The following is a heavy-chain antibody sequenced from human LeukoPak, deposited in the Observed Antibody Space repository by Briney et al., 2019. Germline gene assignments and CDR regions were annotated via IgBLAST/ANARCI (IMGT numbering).Heavy chain of an antibody. CDR1: GYTFTSYA. CDR3: ASHTYYYDSNGYEAYYFDY. Sequence: ASVKVSCKASGYTFTSYAMNWVRQAPGQGLEWMGWINTNTGNPTYAQGFTGRCVFSLDTSVSTAYLQISSLKAEDTAVYYCASHTYYYDSNGYEAYYFDYWGQGTLVTVSS. CDR2: INTNTGNP. J-gene: IGHJ4*02. V-gene: IGHV7-4-1*02. D-gene: IGHD3-22*01.